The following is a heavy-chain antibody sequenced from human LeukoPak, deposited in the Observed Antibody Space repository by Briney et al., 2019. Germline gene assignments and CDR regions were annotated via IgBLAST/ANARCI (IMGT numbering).Heavy chain of an antibody. D-gene: IGHD5-18*01. Sequence: SETLSLTCTVSGGSLSSYYWSWIRQPAGKGLEFIGRIYVTGITNYNPSLQSRVTMSVDTSNNQFSLRLSSVTAADTAVYYCAASPPVDTTMLWGQGILVTVTS. CDR1: GGSLSSYY. CDR2: IYVTGIT. CDR3: AASPPVDTTML. V-gene: IGHV4-4*07. J-gene: IGHJ4*02.